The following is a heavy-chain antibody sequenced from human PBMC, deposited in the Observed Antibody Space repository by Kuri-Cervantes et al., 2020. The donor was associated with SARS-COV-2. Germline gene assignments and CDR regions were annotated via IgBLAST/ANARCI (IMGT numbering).Heavy chain of an antibody. Sequence: GESLKISFAASGFTFSSYAMSWVRQAPGKGLEWVSVIYSGGSSTYYADSVKGRFTISRDNSKNTLYLQMNSLRAEDTAVYYCAKGGLDSGWGYWGQGTLVTVSS. CDR1: GFTFSSYA. V-gene: IGHV3-23*03. CDR3: AKGGLDSGWGY. CDR2: IYSGGSST. D-gene: IGHD6-19*01. J-gene: IGHJ4*02.